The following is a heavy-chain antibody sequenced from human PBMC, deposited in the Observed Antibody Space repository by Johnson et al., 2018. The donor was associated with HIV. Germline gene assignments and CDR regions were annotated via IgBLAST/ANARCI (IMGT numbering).Heavy chain of an antibody. Sequence: EVQLVESGGGVVQPGGSLRLSCAASGFTFSSYWMSWVRQAPGKGLEWVANIKQDGSEKYYVDSVKGRFTISRDNSKNTLYLQMNSLRAEDTAVYYCARGGLGDYVVAFDIWGQGTMVTVSS. CDR1: GFTFSSYW. D-gene: IGHD4-17*01. CDR3: ARGGLGDYVVAFDI. CDR2: IKQDGSEK. J-gene: IGHJ3*02. V-gene: IGHV3-7*01.